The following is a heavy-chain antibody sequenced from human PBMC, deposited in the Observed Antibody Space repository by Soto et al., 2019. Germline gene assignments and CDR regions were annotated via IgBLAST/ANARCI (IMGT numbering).Heavy chain of an antibody. CDR1: GFSFYTYA. CDR3: AKGGGSGYFAYHYIDV. J-gene: IGHJ6*03. V-gene: IGHV3-23*01. D-gene: IGHD3-3*01. Sequence: EVQLLDSGGGLGQSGGSLRLSCAASGFSFYTYAMTWVRQAPGKGLEWVSSISASGTQTYYADSVKGRFTIPRDNSRNTVYLQMNSLRVEDTAVYYCAKGGGSGYFAYHYIDVWGKGTTVTVSS. CDR2: ISASGTQT.